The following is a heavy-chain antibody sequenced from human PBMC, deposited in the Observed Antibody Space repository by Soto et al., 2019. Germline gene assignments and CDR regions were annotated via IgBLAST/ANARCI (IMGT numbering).Heavy chain of an antibody. J-gene: IGHJ4*02. Sequence: EVQLVESGGGLVQPGGSLRLSCAASGFNFSTFWMHWVRQAPGNGLVWVSRISSGGSRTSYADSVKGRFTISRDNAKNTLYLQMNSLRAEDTAIYYCARVYSSLSSYDYWGQGTLVTVSS. CDR2: ISSGGSRT. CDR3: ARVYSSLSSYDY. V-gene: IGHV3-74*01. D-gene: IGHD5-18*01. CDR1: GFNFSTFW.